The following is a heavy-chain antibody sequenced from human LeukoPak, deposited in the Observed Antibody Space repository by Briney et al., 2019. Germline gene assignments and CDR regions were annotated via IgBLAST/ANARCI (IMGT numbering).Heavy chain of an antibody. V-gene: IGHV1-69*05. CDR2: IIPIFGTA. Sequence: GASVKVSCKASGGTFSSYAISWVRQAPGQGLEWMGGIIPIFGTANYAQKFQGRVTITTDESTSTAYMELSSLRSEDTAVYYCARYFDWFYWSDPWGQGTLVTVSS. CDR3: ARYFDWFYWSDP. J-gene: IGHJ5*02. CDR1: GGTFSSYA. D-gene: IGHD3-9*01.